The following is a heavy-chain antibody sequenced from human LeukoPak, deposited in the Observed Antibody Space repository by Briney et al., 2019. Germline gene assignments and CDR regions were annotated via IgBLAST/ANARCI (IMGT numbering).Heavy chain of an antibody. CDR2: ISHDGSNK. D-gene: IGHD5-24*01. CDR3: AISLRDGYNLPPY. Sequence: GRSLRLSCAASGFTFSNYGMHWVRQAPGKGLEWVAVISHDGSNKYYADSVKGRFTISRDNSKNTLYLQMNSLRTEDTAVYYCAISLRDGYNLPPYWGQGTLVTVSS. J-gene: IGHJ4*02. CDR1: GFTFSNYG. V-gene: IGHV3-30*03.